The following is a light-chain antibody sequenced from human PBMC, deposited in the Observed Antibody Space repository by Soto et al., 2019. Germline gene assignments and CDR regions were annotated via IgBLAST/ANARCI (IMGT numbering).Light chain of an antibody. V-gene: IGLV2-14*01. CDR3: SSYTSSSTLDYV. CDR1: SSDVGGYNY. Sequence: QSVLTQPASVSGSPGQSITISCTGTSSDVGGYNYVSWYQQHPGKAPKLMIYGVSNWPSGVSNRFSGSKSGNTASLTISGLQAEDEADYYCSSYTSSSTLDYVFGTGTKVTVL. J-gene: IGLJ1*01. CDR2: GVS.